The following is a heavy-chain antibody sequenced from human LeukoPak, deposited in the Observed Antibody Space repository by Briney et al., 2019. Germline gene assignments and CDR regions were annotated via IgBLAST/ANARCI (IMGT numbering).Heavy chain of an antibody. CDR3: AGLVRGVITPYYYYYMDV. J-gene: IGHJ6*03. V-gene: IGHV3-48*03. CDR2: ISSSGSTI. Sequence: GGSLRLSCAASGFTFSSYEMNWVRQTPGKGLEWVTYISSSGSTIYYADSVKGRFTISRDNAKNSLYLQMNSLRAEDTAVYYCAGLVRGVITPYYYYYMDVWGKGTTVTVSS. CDR1: GFTFSSYE. D-gene: IGHD3-10*01.